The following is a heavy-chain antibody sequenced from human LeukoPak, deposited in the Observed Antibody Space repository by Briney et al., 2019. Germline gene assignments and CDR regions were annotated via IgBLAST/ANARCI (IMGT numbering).Heavy chain of an antibody. Sequence: SQTLPLTCTVSGGSFSKYYWSWIRQPPGKGLECIGDVYYNGDTNYNPSLKSRVTISVDTSKNQFSLKLRSVTAADTAVYYCARFDLIGSYYAYFDYWGQGTLVTVSS. D-gene: IGHD1-26*01. CDR3: ARFDLIGSYYAYFDY. CDR1: GGSFSKYY. CDR2: VYYNGDT. J-gene: IGHJ4*02. V-gene: IGHV4-59*01.